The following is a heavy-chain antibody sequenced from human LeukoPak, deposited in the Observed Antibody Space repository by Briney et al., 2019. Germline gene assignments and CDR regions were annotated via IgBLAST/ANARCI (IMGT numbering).Heavy chain of an antibody. CDR2: IYSGGST. J-gene: IGHJ6*03. D-gene: IGHD3-10*01. CDR3: ARGAVVRGAKEWYYYMDV. CDR1: EFSVGSNY. V-gene: IGHV3-66*01. Sequence: GGSLRLSCAASEFSVGSNYMTWVRQAPGKGLEWVSLIYSGGSTYYADSVKGRFTISRDNSKNTLYLQMNSLRAEDTAVYYCARGAVVRGAKEWYYYMDVWGKGTTVTVSS.